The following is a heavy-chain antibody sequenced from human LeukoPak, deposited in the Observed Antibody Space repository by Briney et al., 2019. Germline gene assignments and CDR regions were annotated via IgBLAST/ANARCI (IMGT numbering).Heavy chain of an antibody. Sequence: SETLSLTCSVSAYSISSAYYCFCMRQSPGQGLEWIGNIYQSGSTFYNPSLKRPVTISVDTSKNQFSLKLSSVTAADTAVYYCARQVGYSSSWPDYWGQGTLVTVSS. CDR1: AYSISSAYY. CDR2: IYQSGST. D-gene: IGHD6-13*01. CDR3: ARQVGYSSSWPDY. V-gene: IGHV4-38-2*02. J-gene: IGHJ4*02.